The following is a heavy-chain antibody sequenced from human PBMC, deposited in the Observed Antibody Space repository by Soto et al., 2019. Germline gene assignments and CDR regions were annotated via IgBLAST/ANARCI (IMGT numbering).Heavy chain of an antibody. Sequence: VQLVESGGGVVQPGRPLRLSCAASGFTFSDYAMHWVRQAPGKGLEWVAVVSHDGRNTHYADSVKGWFTISRDSSKNTVSLEMTSLRAEDTADYYCAKGGRQWLVTSDFNYWGQGALVTVSS. CDR3: AKGGRQWLVTSDFNY. V-gene: IGHV3-30*18. CDR1: GFTFSDYA. D-gene: IGHD6-19*01. J-gene: IGHJ4*02. CDR2: VSHDGRNT.